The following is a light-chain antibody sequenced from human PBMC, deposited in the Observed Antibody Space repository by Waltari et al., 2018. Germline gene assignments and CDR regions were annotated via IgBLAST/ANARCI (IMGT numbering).Light chain of an antibody. J-gene: IGLJ2*01. CDR1: SSDVGGYDL. V-gene: IGLV2-8*01. CDR3: SSYAGSKNLV. CDR2: EVT. Sequence: QSALTQPPSASGSPGQSVTISCTGTSSDVGGYDLAPWYQRHPGKATKPMISEVTKRPSGVPDRFSGSKSGNTASLTVSGLQAEDEADYYCSSYAGSKNLVFGGGTKLTVL.